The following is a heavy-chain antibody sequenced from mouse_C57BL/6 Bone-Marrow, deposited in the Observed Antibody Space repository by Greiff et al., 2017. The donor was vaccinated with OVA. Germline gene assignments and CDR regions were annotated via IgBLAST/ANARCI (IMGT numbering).Heavy chain of an antibody. V-gene: IGHV2-5*01. CDR1: GFSLTSYG. CDR2: IWRGGST. J-gene: IGHJ4*01. CDR3: AKNGSYYSNYWDAMDY. Sequence: QVQLKESGPGLVQPSQSLSITCTVSGFSLTSYGVHWVRQSPGKGLEWLGVIWRGGSTDYNAAFMSRLSITKDNSKSQVFFKMNSLQADDTAIYYCAKNGSYYSNYWDAMDYWGQGTSVTVSS. D-gene: IGHD2-5*01.